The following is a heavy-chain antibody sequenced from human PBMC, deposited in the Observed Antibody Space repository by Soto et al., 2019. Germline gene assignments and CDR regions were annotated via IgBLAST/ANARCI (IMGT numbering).Heavy chain of an antibody. V-gene: IGHV3-33*01. Sequence: QVQLVESGGGVVQPGRSLRLSCAASGFTFSSYGIHWVRQAPGKGLEWVAVIWYDGSNKYYADSVKGRFTISRDNSKNTLYLQMNSLRAEDTAVYYCARSFQFVRGVDYWGQGTLVTVSS. CDR2: IWYDGSNK. J-gene: IGHJ4*02. CDR1: GFTFSSYG. CDR3: ARSFQFVRGVDY. D-gene: IGHD3-10*01.